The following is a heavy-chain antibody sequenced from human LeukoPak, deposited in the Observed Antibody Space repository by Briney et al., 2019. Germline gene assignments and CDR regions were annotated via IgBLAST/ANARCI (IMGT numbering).Heavy chain of an antibody. D-gene: IGHD3-22*01. V-gene: IGHV3-73*01. CDR3: TRRQTDDSSGYYVY. CDR2: TRSKANNYAT. J-gene: IGHJ4*02. Sequence: ASVKVSCKASGYTFTGYYMHWVRQASGKGLEWVGRTRSKANNYATAYAASVKGRFTISRDDSKNTAYLQMNSLKTEDTAVYYCTRRQTDDSSGYYVYWGQGSLVTVSS. CDR1: GYTFTGYY.